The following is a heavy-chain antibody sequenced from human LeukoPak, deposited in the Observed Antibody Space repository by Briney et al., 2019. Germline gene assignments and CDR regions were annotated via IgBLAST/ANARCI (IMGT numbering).Heavy chain of an antibody. V-gene: IGHV4-4*07. CDR3: ARGRGKWGIVVVSYFDY. CDR1: GGSISSYY. Sequence: SETLSLTCTVSGGSISSYYWSWIRQPAGKGLEWIGRIYTSGSTNYNPSLKSRVTMSVDTSKNQFSLKLSSVTAADTAVYYCARGRGKWGIVVVSYFDYWGQGTLVTVSS. D-gene: IGHD3-22*01. J-gene: IGHJ4*02. CDR2: IYTSGST.